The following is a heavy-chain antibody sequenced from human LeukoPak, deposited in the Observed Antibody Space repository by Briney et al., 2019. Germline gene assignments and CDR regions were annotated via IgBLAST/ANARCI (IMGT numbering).Heavy chain of an antibody. D-gene: IGHD3-3*01. CDR2: IIPIFGTA. CDR3: ARGNDFWSGYLRSAFDI. J-gene: IGHJ3*02. CDR1: GGTFSSYA. Sequence: SVKVSCKASGGTFSSYAISWVRQAPGQGLEWMGGIIPIFGTANYAQKFQGRVTITTDESTSIAYMELSSLRSEDTAVYYCARGNDFWSGYLRSAFDIWGQGTMVTVSS. V-gene: IGHV1-69*05.